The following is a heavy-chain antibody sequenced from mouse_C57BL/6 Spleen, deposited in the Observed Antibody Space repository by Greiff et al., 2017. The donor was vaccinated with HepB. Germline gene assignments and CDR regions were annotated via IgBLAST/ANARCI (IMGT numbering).Heavy chain of an antibody. CDR2: IDPSDSET. Sequence: QVQLQQPGAELVRPGSSVKLSCKASGYTFTSYWMHWVKQRPIQGLEWIGNIDPSDSETHYNQKFKDKATLTVDKSSSTAYMQLSSLTSEDSAVYYCARGWDVGCYFDYWGQGTTLTVSS. D-gene: IGHD4-1*01. J-gene: IGHJ2*01. CDR1: GYTFTSYW. CDR3: ARGWDVGCYFDY. V-gene: IGHV1-52*01.